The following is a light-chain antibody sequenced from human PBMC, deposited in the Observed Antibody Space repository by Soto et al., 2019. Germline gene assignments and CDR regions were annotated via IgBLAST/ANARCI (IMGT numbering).Light chain of an antibody. CDR2: DAS. CDR3: QQRGNWPPRT. V-gene: IGKV3-11*01. J-gene: IGKJ4*01. Sequence: EVVLTQSPATLSLSPGERGTLSCRASLNISSYLAWYQQKPGQAPRLLIYDASDRAAGVSSRFRGSGSGTDFTLTIRSREAEDVAMYYCQQRGNWPPRTFGGGTKVDIK. CDR1: LNISSY.